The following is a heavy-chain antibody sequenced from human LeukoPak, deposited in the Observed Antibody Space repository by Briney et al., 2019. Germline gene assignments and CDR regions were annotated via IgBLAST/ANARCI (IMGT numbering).Heavy chain of an antibody. V-gene: IGHV3-23*01. D-gene: IGHD2-2*01. J-gene: IGHJ5*02. CDR2: ISGSGDST. CDR1: GFTFSSYA. CDR3: AKNAGLGYCTSTSCPFDP. Sequence: GGSLRLSCAASGFTFSSYAMNWVRQAPGKGLEWVSGISGSGDSTNYADSVKGRFTISRDNSKNTLFLQMNSLRAEDTAVYYCAKNAGLGYCTSTSCPFDPWGQGTLVTVSS.